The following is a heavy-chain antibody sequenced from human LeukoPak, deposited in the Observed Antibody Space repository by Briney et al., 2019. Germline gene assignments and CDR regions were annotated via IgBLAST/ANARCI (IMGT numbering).Heavy chain of an antibody. D-gene: IGHD1-26*01. CDR2: IGHAGDT. J-gene: IGHJ4*02. V-gene: IGHV3-13*01. Sequence: GGSLRLSCAASGFAFSSYDMPWVRQVSGKGLEWVSAIGHAGDTYYADSVKGRFTISREDAMNYFFLQMNSLRAGDTAVYFCAALGDSIYWGQGTLVTVSS. CDR1: GFAFSSYD. CDR3: AALGDSIY.